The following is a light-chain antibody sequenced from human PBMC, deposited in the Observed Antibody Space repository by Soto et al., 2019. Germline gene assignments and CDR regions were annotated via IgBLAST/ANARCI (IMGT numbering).Light chain of an antibody. V-gene: IGKV3-20*01. CDR3: QQYGKMPIT. CDR1: QSVRNIY. J-gene: IGKJ5*01. Sequence: EIVLTQSPGTLSLSPGERATLSCRASQSVRNIYLGCFQQKPGQAPRVLIYGISNRATGIPDRFSGRGSGTDLTLTISRLELEDFAVYYCQQYGKMPITFGQGTRLVIK. CDR2: GIS.